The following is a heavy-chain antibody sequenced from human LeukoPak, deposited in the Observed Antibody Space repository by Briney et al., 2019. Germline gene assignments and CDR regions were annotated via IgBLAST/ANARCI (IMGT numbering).Heavy chain of an antibody. Sequence: GGSLRLSCAASGFTFSSYGMSWVRQAPGKGLEWVSGISGSGGSTYYADSVKGRFTISRDNSRNTLYLQMNSLRAEDTAVYYCAKDDRWLQFCCWGQGTLVTVSA. V-gene: IGHV3-23*01. CDR3: AKDDRWLQFCC. J-gene: IGHJ4*02. D-gene: IGHD5-24*01. CDR2: ISGSGGST. CDR1: GFTFSSYG.